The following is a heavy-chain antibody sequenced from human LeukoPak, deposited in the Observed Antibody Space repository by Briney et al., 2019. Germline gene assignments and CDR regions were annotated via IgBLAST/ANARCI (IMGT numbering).Heavy chain of an antibody. CDR2: IYSGGST. V-gene: IGHV3-66*01. CDR3: ASGYYGSVTRYYYYYMDV. D-gene: IGHD3-10*01. CDR1: GFTVSSNY. Sequence: TGGSLRLSCAASGFTVSSNYMSWVRQAPGKGLEWVSVIYSGGSTYYADSVKGRFTISRDNSKNTLYLQMNSLRAEDTAVYYCASGYYGSVTRYYYYYMDVWGKGTTVTISS. J-gene: IGHJ6*03.